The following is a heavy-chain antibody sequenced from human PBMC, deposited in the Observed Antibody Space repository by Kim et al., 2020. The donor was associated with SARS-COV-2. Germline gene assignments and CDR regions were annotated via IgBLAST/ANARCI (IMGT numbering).Heavy chain of an antibody. CDR2: INHSGST. J-gene: IGHJ5*02. CDR3: ARGGGAPFMVRRDNWFDP. V-gene: IGHV4-34*01. Sequence: SETLSLTCAVYGGSFSGYYWSWIRQPPGKGLEWIGEINHSGSTNYNPSLKSRVTISVDTSKNQFSLKLSSVTAADTAVYYCARGGGAPFMVRRDNWFDPWGQGTLVTVSS. CDR1: GGSFSGYY. D-gene: IGHD3-10*01.